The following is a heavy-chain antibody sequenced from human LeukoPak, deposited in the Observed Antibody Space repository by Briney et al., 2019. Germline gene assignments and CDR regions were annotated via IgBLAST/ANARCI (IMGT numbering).Heavy chain of an antibody. CDR3: AKALEQEVSRYYDSSDLGFDY. CDR1: GSTFNDYA. CDR2: ISWISGSI. Sequence: SRRPSCAAPGSTFNDYATHWVRQAPGKGLEWVSAISWISGSIGYADSVNGRFTITRDNAKTSLYLQMNSLRAEDTALYYCAKALEQEVSRYYDSSDLGFDYWGQGTLVTVSS. J-gene: IGHJ4*02. V-gene: IGHV3-9*01. D-gene: IGHD3-22*01.